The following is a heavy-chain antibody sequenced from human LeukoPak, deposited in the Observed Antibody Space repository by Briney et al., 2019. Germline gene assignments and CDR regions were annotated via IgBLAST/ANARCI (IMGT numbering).Heavy chain of an antibody. CDR3: ARSVVVTATLRYHYGMDV. CDR1: GGSIRSYY. J-gene: IGHJ6*02. Sequence: KASETPSLTCTVSGGSIRSYYWNWIRQPPGKGLEWIGYIYDSGTTNYNPSLKSRVTMSVDSSKNQFSLKLTSVTAADTAVYYCARSVVVTATLRYHYGMDVWGQGTTVTVSS. CDR2: IYDSGTT. D-gene: IGHD2-21*02. V-gene: IGHV4-59*01.